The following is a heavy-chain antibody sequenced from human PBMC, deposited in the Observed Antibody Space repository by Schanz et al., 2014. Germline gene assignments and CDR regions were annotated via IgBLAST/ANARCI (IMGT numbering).Heavy chain of an antibody. CDR2: ISYSGST. D-gene: IGHD4-17*01. J-gene: IGHJ3*02. V-gene: IGHV4-31*03. CDR3: ARDRGHGDLPGDI. CDR1: GGSVSSGGDY. Sequence: QVQLQESGPGLVKPSQTLSLTCTVSGGSVSSGGDYWSLIRQHPGKGLEWIGFISYSGSTYYNPSLKSRVTISVDTSKNQFSLNLSSATAADTAVYYCARDRGHGDLPGDIWGQGTMVTVSS.